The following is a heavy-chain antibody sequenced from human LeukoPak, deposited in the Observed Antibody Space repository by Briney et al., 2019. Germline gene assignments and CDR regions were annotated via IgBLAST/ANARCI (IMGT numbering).Heavy chain of an antibody. V-gene: IGHV4-34*01. J-gene: IGHJ6*03. D-gene: IGHD5-18*01. CDR3: ARGLQLWVYYMDV. Sequence: SETLSLTCAVNGGSFSGYYWSWIRQPPGKGLEWIGEINHSGSTNYNPSLKSRVTISVDTSKNQFSLKLSSVTAADTAVYYCARGLQLWVYYMDVWGKGTTVTVSS. CDR2: INHSGST. CDR1: GGSFSGYY.